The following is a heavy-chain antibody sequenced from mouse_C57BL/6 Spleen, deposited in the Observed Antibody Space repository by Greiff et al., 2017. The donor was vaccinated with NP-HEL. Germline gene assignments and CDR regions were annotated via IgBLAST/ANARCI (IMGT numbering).Heavy chain of an antibody. J-gene: IGHJ4*01. Sequence: VQLKESGPGLVKPSQSLSLTCSVTGYSITSGYYWNWIRQFPGNKLEWMGYISYDGSNNYNPSLKNRISITRDTSKNQFFLKLNSVTTEDTATYYCARETSYDLGAMDYWGQGTSVTVSS. CDR3: ARETSYDLGAMDY. CDR1: GYSITSGYY. V-gene: IGHV3-6*01. D-gene: IGHD2-3*01. CDR2: ISYDGSN.